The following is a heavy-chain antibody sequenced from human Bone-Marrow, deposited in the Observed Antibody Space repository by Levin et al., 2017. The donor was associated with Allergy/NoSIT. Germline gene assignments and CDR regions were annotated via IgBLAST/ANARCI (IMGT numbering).Heavy chain of an antibody. D-gene: IGHD2/OR15-2a*01. CDR3: AREPYYPYYLDD. Sequence: GESLKISCAASGFTFRNYWMHWVRHAPGEGLVWVSRISDDGTKTYYADSVKGRLTVSRDNGKNTLYLEMNSLGVEDTAVYYCAREPYYPYYLDDWGQGTLVTVSS. J-gene: IGHJ4*02. V-gene: IGHV3-74*01. CDR1: GFTFRNYW. CDR2: ISDDGTKT.